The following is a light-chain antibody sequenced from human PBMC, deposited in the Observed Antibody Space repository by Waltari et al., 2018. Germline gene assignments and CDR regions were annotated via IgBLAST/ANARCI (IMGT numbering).Light chain of an antibody. V-gene: IGLV10-54*04. CDR2: RNN. Sequence: GLTQPPSVSKGVRQTATFSCIGDANNVGKYGASWLQQCQGRPPKLVAYRNNSRPSGMSERFSASKSRNTALLTISGLQPEDEADFYCSTWDSSLNAWLFGGGTRLTV. CDR3: STWDSSLNAWL. CDR1: ANNVGKYG. J-gene: IGLJ3*02.